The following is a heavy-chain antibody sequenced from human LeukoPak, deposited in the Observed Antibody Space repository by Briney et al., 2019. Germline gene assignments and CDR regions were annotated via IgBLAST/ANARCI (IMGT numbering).Heavy chain of an antibody. CDR1: GGSISSYY. CDR2: IYTSGST. J-gene: IGHJ5*02. V-gene: IGHV4-4*07. D-gene: IGHD3-3*01. CDR3: ARDQYDFWSGYRSTYNWFDP. Sequence: PSETLSLTCTVSGGSISSYYWSWIRQPAGKGLEWIGRIYTSGSTNYNPSLKSRVTMSVDTSKNQFSLKLSSVTAADTAVYYCARDQYDFWSGYRSTYNWFDPWGQGTLVTVSS.